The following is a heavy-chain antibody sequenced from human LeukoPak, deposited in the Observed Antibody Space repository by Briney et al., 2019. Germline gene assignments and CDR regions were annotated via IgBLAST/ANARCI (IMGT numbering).Heavy chain of an antibody. V-gene: IGHV3-23*01. J-gene: IGHJ4*02. CDR3: ARVVGTDEGADY. Sequence: TGGSLRLSCAASGFTFSNYAMSWVRQAPGKGLEWVSGISVTGGSTYYTDSVKGRFTISRDNAKNSLYLQMNSLRAEDTAVYYCARVVGTDEGADYWGQGTLVTVSS. CDR2: ISVTGGST. CDR1: GFTFSNYA. D-gene: IGHD2-2*01.